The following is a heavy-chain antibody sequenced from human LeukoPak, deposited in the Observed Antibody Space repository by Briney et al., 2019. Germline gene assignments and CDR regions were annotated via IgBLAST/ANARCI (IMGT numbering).Heavy chain of an antibody. CDR3: ARAPKYYYDSSGYWNALDI. D-gene: IGHD3-22*01. CDR1: GGTFSSYA. CDR2: IIPILGIA. J-gene: IGHJ3*02. Sequence: GASVKVSCKASGGTFSSYAISWVRQAPGQGLEWMGRIIPILGIANYAQKFQGRVTITADKSTSTAYMELSSLRSEDTAVYYCARAPKYYYDSSGYWNALDIWGQGTMVTVYS. V-gene: IGHV1-69*04.